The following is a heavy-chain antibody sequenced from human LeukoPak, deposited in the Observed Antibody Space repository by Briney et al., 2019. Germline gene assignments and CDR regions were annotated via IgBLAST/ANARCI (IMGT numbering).Heavy chain of an antibody. Sequence: GGSLRLSCAASGFTFNSYGMNWVRQAPGKGLEWVAFIRHDGSNKYYADSVKGRFTISRDNSKNTLYLQMDSLRAEDTAVYYCARWHTSGNNYYYDYWGQGTLVTVSS. CDR3: ARWHTSGNNYYYDY. V-gene: IGHV3-30*02. J-gene: IGHJ4*02. CDR1: GFTFNSYG. CDR2: IRHDGSNK. D-gene: IGHD3-22*01.